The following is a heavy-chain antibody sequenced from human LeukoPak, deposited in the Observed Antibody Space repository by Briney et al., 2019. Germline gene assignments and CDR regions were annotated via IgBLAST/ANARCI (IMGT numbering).Heavy chain of an antibody. Sequence: SVKVSCKASGGTFSGYAISWVRQAPGQGLEWMGGIIPIFGTANYAQKFQGRVTITADESTSTAYMELSSLRSEDTAVYYCARTQARYYDILTGYYNARSYDYYYYGMDVWGKGTTVTVSS. V-gene: IGHV1-69*13. CDR1: GGTFSGYA. J-gene: IGHJ6*04. CDR3: ARTQARYYDILTGYYNARSYDYYYYGMDV. D-gene: IGHD3-9*01. CDR2: IIPIFGTA.